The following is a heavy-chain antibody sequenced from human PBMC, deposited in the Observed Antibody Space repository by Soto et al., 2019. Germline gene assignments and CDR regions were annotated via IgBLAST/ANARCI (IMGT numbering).Heavy chain of an antibody. V-gene: IGHV1-8*01. J-gene: IGHJ6*03. CDR2: MNPNSGNT. Sequence: GASVKVSCKASGYTFTSYDINWVRQATGQGLEWMGWMNPNSGNTGYAQKFQGRVTMTRNTSISTAYMELSSLRSEDTAVYYCARRSAMVLGYYYYYYMDVSGKGTTVTVSS. CDR1: GYTFTSYD. D-gene: IGHD5-18*01. CDR3: ARRSAMVLGYYYYYYMDV.